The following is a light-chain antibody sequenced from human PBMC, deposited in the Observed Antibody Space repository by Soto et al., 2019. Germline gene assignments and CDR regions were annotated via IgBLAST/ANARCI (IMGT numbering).Light chain of an antibody. J-gene: IGLJ2*01. Sequence: QSVLTQTPSASGTPGHSVTISCSGSNSNMGRNYVYWYQQVPGTAPKLLMYRNDVRPSGVPDRFTGSKSGTSASLAISGLRSEDEADYYCAVWDNSLNGVAFGGGTKLTVL. CDR2: RND. V-gene: IGLV1-47*01. CDR1: NSNMGRNY. CDR3: AVWDNSLNGVA.